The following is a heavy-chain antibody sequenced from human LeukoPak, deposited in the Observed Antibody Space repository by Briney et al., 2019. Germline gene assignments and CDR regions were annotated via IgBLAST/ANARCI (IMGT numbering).Heavy chain of an antibody. CDR2: FDPEDGET. J-gene: IGHJ4*02. CDR1: GYTLTELS. V-gene: IGHV1-24*01. CDR3: ATDLHYYDSSGHY. Sequence: ASAKVSCKVSGYTLTELSMHWVRQAPGKGLEWMGGFDPEDGETIYAQKFQGRVTMTEDTSTDTAYMELSSLRSEDTAVYYCATDLHYYDSSGHYWGQGTLVTVSS. D-gene: IGHD3-22*01.